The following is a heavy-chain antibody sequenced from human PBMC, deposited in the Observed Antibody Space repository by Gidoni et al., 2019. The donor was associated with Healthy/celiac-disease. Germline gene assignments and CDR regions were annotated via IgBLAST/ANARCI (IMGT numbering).Heavy chain of an antibody. D-gene: IGHD1-1*01. CDR2: INPNSGGT. CDR3: ARAREPSAFDI. J-gene: IGHJ3*02. V-gene: IGHV1-2*06. Sequence: VQLVQVGAEVKKPGASVQVHCKASGYTFTGYYIHWVRQAPGQGLEWMGRINPNSGGTNYAQKFQGRVTMTRDTSISTAYMELSRLRSDDTAVYYCARAREPSAFDIWGQGTMVTVSS. CDR1: GYTFTGYY.